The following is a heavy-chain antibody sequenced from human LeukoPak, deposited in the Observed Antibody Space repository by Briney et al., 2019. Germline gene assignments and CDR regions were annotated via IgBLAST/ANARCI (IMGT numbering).Heavy chain of an antibody. Sequence: SDTLSLTRTVSGGSISSSSYYWGWIPQPPGKGQERIASLYYSGSTYYNPSLKSRVTISVDTSKNQFSLKLGSVTAADTAVYYCARHGFLRCSSTSCYALRYAVFYFDYWGQGTLVTVSS. CDR1: GGSISSSSYY. D-gene: IGHD2-2*01. J-gene: IGHJ4*02. V-gene: IGHV4-39*01. CDR2: LYYSGST. CDR3: ARHGFLRCSSTSCYALRYAVFYFDY.